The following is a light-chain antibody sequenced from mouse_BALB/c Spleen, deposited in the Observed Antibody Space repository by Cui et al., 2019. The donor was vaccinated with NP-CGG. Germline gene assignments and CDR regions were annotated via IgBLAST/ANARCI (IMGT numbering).Light chain of an antibody. J-gene: IGLJ1*01. V-gene: IGLV1*01. CDR1: IGAVTTSNY. CDR2: GTN. Sequence: VVTQDSALTTSPGETVTLTCRSSIGAVTTSNYANWVQEKPDHLFTGLIGGTNNRAPGVPARFSGSLIGDKAALTITGAQTEDEAIYFCALWYSNHWVFGGGTKLTVL. CDR3: ALWYSNHWV.